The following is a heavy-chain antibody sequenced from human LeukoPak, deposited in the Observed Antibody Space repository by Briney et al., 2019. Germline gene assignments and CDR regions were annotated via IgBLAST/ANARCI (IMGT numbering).Heavy chain of an antibody. D-gene: IGHD5-24*01. Sequence: SETLSLTCTVSGGSISSGDYYWSWIRQPPGKGLEWIGYIYYSGSTYYNPSLKSRVTISVDTSKNQFSLKLSSVTAADTAVYYCAKQLYYYYYYMDVWGKGTTVTVSS. CDR3: AKQLYYYYYYMDV. V-gene: IGHV4-30-4*08. J-gene: IGHJ6*03. CDR1: GGSISSGDYY. CDR2: IYYSGST.